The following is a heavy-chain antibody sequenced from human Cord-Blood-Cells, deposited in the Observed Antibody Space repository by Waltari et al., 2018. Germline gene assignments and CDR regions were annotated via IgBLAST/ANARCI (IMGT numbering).Heavy chain of an antibody. CDR3: ARHVGIAATGFDY. Sequence: QVQLQESGPGLVKPSETLSLTCTVSGGSISSYYWSWIRQPPGKGLEWIWYVYYSGRTNFHPPPKSRVTISVDTSKNQFSLKLSSVTAADTAVYYCARHVGIAATGFDYWGQGTLVTVSS. J-gene: IGHJ4*02. CDR1: GGSISSYY. CDR2: VYYSGRT. D-gene: IGHD6-13*01. V-gene: IGHV4-59*08.